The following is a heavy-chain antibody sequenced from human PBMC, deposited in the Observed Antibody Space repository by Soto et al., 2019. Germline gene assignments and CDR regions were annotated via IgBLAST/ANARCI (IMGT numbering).Heavy chain of an antibody. Sequence: GESLKISCKGSGYSFTTNWIGWVRQMPGKGLGWMGVIYPGDSDTRYGPSFQGQVAISADKSINTAYLQWSSLKASDTAMYYCARHSGVAEDGTDWGQGTLVTVSS. J-gene: IGHJ1*01. CDR1: GYSFTTNW. D-gene: IGHD6-13*01. V-gene: IGHV5-51*01. CDR3: ARHSGVAEDGTD. CDR2: IYPGDSDT.